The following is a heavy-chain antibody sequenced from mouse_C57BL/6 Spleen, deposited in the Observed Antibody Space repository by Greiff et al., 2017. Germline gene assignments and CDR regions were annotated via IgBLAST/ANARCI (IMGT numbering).Heavy chain of an antibody. CDR2: INYDGSST. CDR3: ARESQGGFAY. V-gene: IGHV5-16*01. Sequence: EVQRVESEGGLVQPGSSMKLSCTASGFTFSDYYMAWVRQVPEKGLEWVANINYDGSSTYYLDSLKSRFIISRDNAKNILYLQMSSLKSEDTATYYCARESQGGFAYWGQGTLVTVSA. CDR1: GFTFSDYY. D-gene: IGHD3-3*01. J-gene: IGHJ3*01.